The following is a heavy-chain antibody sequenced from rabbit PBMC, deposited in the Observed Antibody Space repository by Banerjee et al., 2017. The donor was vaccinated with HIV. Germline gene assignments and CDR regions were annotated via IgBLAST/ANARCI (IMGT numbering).Heavy chain of an antibody. J-gene: IGHJ4*01. CDR1: GFSFSNKYV. Sequence: QSLEESGGGLVKPGATLTLTCTASGFSFSNKYVMCWVRQAPGKGLEWIACINTSSGNTFLPGWAKGRIPIPKTLSAPVTSPITELTAADTATYFLARDFACVICWNFHLWGPGTLVTVS. D-gene: IGHD1-1*01. CDR2: INTSSGNT. V-gene: IGHV1S40*01. CDR3: ARDFACVICWNFHL.